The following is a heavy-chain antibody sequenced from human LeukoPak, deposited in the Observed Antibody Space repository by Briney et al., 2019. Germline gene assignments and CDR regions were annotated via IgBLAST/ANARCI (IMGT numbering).Heavy chain of an antibody. CDR1: GGSVSNSSYY. CDR3: ASHSYGSGSYY. CDR2: IYYSGST. V-gene: IGHV4-61*01. Sequence: SETLSLSCTVSGGSVSNSSYYWSWIRQPPGKGLEWIGYIYYSGSTNYNPSLKSRVTISVDTSKNQFSLKLSSVTAADTAVYCCASHSYGSGSYYWGQGTLVTVSS. D-gene: IGHD3-10*01. J-gene: IGHJ4*02.